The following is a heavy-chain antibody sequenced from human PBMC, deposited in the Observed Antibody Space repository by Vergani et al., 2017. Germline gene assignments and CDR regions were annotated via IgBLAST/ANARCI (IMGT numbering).Heavy chain of an antibody. CDR3: ARAPSIAARRPSNWFDP. D-gene: IGHD6-6*01. Sequence: QVQLVQSGAEVKKPGASVKVYCKASGYTFTGYYMHWVRQAPGQGLEWMGRINPNSGGTNYAQKFQGRVTMTRDTSISTAYMELSRLRSDDTAVYYCARAPSIAARRPSNWFDPWGQGTLVTVSS. J-gene: IGHJ5*02. CDR1: GYTFTGYY. CDR2: INPNSGGT. V-gene: IGHV1-2*06.